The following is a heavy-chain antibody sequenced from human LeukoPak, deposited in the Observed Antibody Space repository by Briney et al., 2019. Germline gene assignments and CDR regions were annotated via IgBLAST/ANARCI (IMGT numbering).Heavy chain of an antibody. J-gene: IGHJ4*02. Sequence: PGRSLRLSCAASGFTFSSYAMHWVRQAPGKGLEWVAVISYDGSNKYYADSVKGRFAISRDNSKNTLYLQMNSLRPEDTAVYYCAKGLTNLGDDWGQGTLVTVSS. CDR2: ISYDGSNK. CDR3: AKGLTNLGDD. V-gene: IGHV3-30*09. D-gene: IGHD3-9*01. CDR1: GFTFSSYA.